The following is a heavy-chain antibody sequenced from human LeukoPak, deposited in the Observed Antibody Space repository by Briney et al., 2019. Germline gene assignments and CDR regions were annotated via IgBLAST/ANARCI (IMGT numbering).Heavy chain of an antibody. CDR3: ARDSVVAAAVFDY. D-gene: IGHD6-13*01. CDR1: GFTFSSYA. Sequence: GRSLRLSCATSGFTFSSYATHWVRQAPGKGLEWVAVISYDGSNKYYADSVKGRFTISRDNSKNTLYLQMNSLRAEDTAVYYCARDSVVAAAVFDYWGQGTLVTVSS. V-gene: IGHV3-30*04. CDR2: ISYDGSNK. J-gene: IGHJ4*02.